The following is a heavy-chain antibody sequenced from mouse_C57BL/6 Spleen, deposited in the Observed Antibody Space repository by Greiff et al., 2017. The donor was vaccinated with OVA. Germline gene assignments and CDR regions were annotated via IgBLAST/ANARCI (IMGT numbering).Heavy chain of an antibody. V-gene: IGHV5-17*01. Sequence: EVHLVESGGGLVKPGGSLKLSCAASGFTFSDYGMHWVRQAPEKGLEWVAYISSGSSTIYYADTVKGRFTISRDYAKNTLFLQMTSLRSDDTAMYYCARGGRGWYFDVWGTGTTVTVSS. CDR2: ISSGSSTI. D-gene: IGHD3-3*01. J-gene: IGHJ1*03. CDR1: GFTFSDYG. CDR3: ARGGRGWYFDV.